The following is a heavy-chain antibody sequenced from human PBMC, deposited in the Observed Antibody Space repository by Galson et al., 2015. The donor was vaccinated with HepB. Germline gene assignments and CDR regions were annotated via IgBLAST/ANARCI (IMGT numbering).Heavy chain of an antibody. V-gene: IGHV3-20*04. CDR1: GFTFDDYG. D-gene: IGHD3-9*01. Sequence: SLRLSCAASGFTFDDYGMSWVRQAPGKGLEWVSGINWNGGSTGYADSVKGRFTISRDNAKNSLYLQMNSLRAEDTALYYCAREGYDILTGYSPFDYWGQGTLVTVSS. CDR3: AREGYDILTGYSPFDY. CDR2: INWNGGST. J-gene: IGHJ4*02.